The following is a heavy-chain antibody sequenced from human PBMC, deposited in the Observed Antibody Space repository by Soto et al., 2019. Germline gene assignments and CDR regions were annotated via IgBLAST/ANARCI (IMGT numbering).Heavy chain of an antibody. CDR3: ARVVTGTTYVGHNWFDP. CDR1: GGSISSYY. CDR2: IYYSGST. Sequence: PSEILSLTCTVSGGSISSYYWSWIRQPPGKGLEWIGYIYYSGSTNYNPSLKSRVTISVDTSKNQFSLKLSSVTAADTAVYYCARVVTGTTYVGHNWFDPWGQGTLVTVSS. D-gene: IGHD1-7*01. J-gene: IGHJ5*02. V-gene: IGHV4-59*01.